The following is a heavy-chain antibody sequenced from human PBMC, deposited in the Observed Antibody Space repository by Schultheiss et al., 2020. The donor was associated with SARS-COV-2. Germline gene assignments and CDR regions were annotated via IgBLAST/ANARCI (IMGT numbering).Heavy chain of an antibody. V-gene: IGHV4-39*07. J-gene: IGHJ5*02. CDR2: INHSGST. CDR1: GGSVSSGSYY. D-gene: IGHD4-11*01. Sequence: SETLSLTCTVSGGSVSSGSYYWSWIRQPPGKGLEWIGEINHSGSTNYNPSLKSRVTISVDTSKNQFSLKLSSVTAADTAVYYCARTTVTTNWFDPWGQGTLVTVSS. CDR3: ARTTVTTNWFDP.